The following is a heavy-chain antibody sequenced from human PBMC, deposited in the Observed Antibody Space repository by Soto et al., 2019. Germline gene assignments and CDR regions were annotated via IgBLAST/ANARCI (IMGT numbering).Heavy chain of an antibody. CDR1: GFTFSNAW. V-gene: IGHV3-15*01. CDR3: TTDSAYSSSWYYYYGMDV. CDR2: IKSKTDGWST. Sequence: GGSLRLSCAASGFTFSNAWMSWVRQAPGKGLEWVGRIKSKTDGWSTDYAAPVKVRFTISSDESKNTLYLQMNSLKTEDTAVYYCTTDSAYSSSWYYYYGMDVWGQGTTVTVSS. D-gene: IGHD6-13*01. J-gene: IGHJ6*02.